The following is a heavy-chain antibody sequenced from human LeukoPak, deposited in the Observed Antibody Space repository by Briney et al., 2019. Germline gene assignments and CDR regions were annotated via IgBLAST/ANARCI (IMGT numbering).Heavy chain of an antibody. CDR1: GFTFSSYA. CDR3: AKDHGDGYGMGG. D-gene: IGHD5-24*01. Sequence: GGSLRLSCAASGFTFSSYAMSWVRQAPGKGLEWVSGISWNSGSIGYADSVKGRFTISRDNAKNSLYLQMNSLRAEDTALYYCAKDHGDGYGMGGWGQGTLVTVSS. CDR2: ISWNSGSI. J-gene: IGHJ4*02. V-gene: IGHV3-9*01.